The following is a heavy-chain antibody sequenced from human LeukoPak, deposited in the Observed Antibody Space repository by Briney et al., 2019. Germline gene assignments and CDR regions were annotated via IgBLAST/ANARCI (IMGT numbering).Heavy chain of an antibody. V-gene: IGHV5-51*01. D-gene: IGHD2-15*01. CDR3: ARVMVVAATPSLFDP. J-gene: IGHJ5*02. CDR1: GYSFTSYW. CDR2: ICPGDSDT. Sequence: GESLKISCKGSGYSFTSYWIGWVRQMPGKGLEWMGIICPGDSDTRYSPSFQGQVTISADKSISTAYLQWSSLKASDTAMYYCARVMVVAATPSLFDPWGQGTLVTVSS.